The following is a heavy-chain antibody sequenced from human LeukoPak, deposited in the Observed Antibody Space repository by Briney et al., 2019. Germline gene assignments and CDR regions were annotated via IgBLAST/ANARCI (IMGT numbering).Heavy chain of an antibody. Sequence: GGSLRLSCAASGFSFNTYEMSWVRQAPGEGLEWISYVASSGTTKYYADSVQGRFTISRDNAKSSLYLQMNSLRVEDTAVYYCARGGWHYVFNYWGQGTLVTVSS. CDR2: VASSGTTK. CDR3: ARGGWHYVFNY. CDR1: GFSFNTYE. D-gene: IGHD6-19*01. J-gene: IGHJ4*02. V-gene: IGHV3-48*03.